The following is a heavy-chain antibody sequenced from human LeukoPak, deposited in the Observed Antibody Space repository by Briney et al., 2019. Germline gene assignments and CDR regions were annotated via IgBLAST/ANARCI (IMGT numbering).Heavy chain of an antibody. D-gene: IGHD6-13*01. Sequence: PGGSLRLSCAASGFTFSSYGMHWVRQAPGKGLEWVAVIWYDGSSKYYGDSLKGRFTISRDNSKNTLYLQMFSLRAEDTAVYYCARDRGYGYSSSQPDYWGQGTLVTVSS. J-gene: IGHJ4*02. CDR2: IWYDGSSK. CDR1: GFTFSSYG. V-gene: IGHV3-33*01. CDR3: ARDRGYGYSSSQPDY.